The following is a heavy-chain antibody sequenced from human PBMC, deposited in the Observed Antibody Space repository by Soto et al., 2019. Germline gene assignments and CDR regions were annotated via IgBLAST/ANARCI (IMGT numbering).Heavy chain of an antibody. Sequence: QVQLVQSGAEVKKPGSSVKVSCKASGGTFSSYTISWVRQAPGQGLEWMGRIIPILGIANYAQKFQGRVTITADKSTSTAYMELSSLRSEDTAVYYCERDLIGAPDGNDYWGQGTLVTVSS. J-gene: IGHJ4*02. V-gene: IGHV1-69*08. CDR1: GGTFSSYT. D-gene: IGHD4-17*01. CDR2: IIPILGIA. CDR3: ERDLIGAPDGNDY.